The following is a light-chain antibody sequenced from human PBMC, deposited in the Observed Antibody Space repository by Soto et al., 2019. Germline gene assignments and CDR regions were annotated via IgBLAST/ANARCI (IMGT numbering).Light chain of an antibody. CDR1: QSVFSNY. CDR3: HQYGISPGT. J-gene: IGKJ1*01. Sequence: GLTQSPGTVSLSPGERATLSCRASQSVFSNYLAWYQHKPGQTPRLLMYATSSRATGIPDRFSGSGSGTDFTLTISRLEPEDFAMYYCHQYGISPGTFGQGTKVDIK. V-gene: IGKV3-20*01. CDR2: ATS.